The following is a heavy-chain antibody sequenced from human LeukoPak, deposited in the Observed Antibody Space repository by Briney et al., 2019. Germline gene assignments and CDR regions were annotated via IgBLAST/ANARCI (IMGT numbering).Heavy chain of an antibody. Sequence: ASVKVSCKASGYTFTGYHMHWVRQAPGQGLEWMGWMNPNSGGTNYAQKFQGWVTMTRDTSISTAYMELSRLRSDDTAVYYCARSLYPRDWFDPWGQGTLVTVSS. CDR1: GYTFTGYH. CDR3: ARSLYPRDWFDP. D-gene: IGHD5/OR15-5a*01. CDR2: MNPNSGGT. V-gene: IGHV1-2*04. J-gene: IGHJ5*02.